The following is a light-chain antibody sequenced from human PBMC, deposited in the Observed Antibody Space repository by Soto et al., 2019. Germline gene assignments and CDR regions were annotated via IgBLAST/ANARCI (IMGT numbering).Light chain of an antibody. CDR1: SSDDGDYNY. Sequence: QSALTQPRSVSGSPGQSVTISCTGTSSDDGDYNYVSWYQQYPGKAPKLAIYDVSKRPSGVPDRFSGSKSGNTASLTISGLQAEDEADYYCCSFAGSYTFWVFGGGTKLTVL. J-gene: IGLJ3*02. V-gene: IGLV2-11*01. CDR2: DVS. CDR3: CSFAGSYTFWV.